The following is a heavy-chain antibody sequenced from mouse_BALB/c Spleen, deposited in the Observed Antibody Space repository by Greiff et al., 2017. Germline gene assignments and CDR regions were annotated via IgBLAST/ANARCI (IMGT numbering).Heavy chain of an antibody. J-gene: IGHJ4*01. CDR3: ARRGYYGYGYAMDY. CDR2: IYWDDDK. CDR1: GFSLSTSGMG. D-gene: IGHD1-2*01. V-gene: IGHV8-12*01. Sequence: QVTLKESGPGILQPSQTLSLTCSFSGFSLSTSGMGVSWIRQPSGKGLEWLAHIYWDDDKRYNPSLKSRLTISKDTSSNQVFLKITSVDTADTATYYCARRGYYGYGYAMDYWGQGTSVTVSS.